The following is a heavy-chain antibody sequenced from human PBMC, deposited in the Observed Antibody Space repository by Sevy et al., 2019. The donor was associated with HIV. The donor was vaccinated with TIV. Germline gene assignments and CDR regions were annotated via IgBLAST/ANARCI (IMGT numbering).Heavy chain of an antibody. J-gene: IGHJ6*02. CDR1: GFTFSSYS. CDR2: ISSSSSYI. Sequence: GGSLRLSCAASGFTFSSYSMNWVRQAPGKGLEWVSSISSSSSYIYYADSVKGRFTISRDNAKNSLYLQMNILRAEDTAVYYCARSLAPSSIAAPYYYGMDVWGQGTTVTVSS. D-gene: IGHD6-6*01. CDR3: ARSLAPSSIAAPYYYGMDV. V-gene: IGHV3-21*01.